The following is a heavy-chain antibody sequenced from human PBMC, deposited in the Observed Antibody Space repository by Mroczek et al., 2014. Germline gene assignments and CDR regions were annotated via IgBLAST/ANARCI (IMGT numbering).Heavy chain of an antibody. J-gene: IGHJ3*02. V-gene: IGHV3-11*01. D-gene: IGHD1-26*01. CDR2: ISSSGSTI. CDR1: GFTFSDYY. Sequence: VQLLESGGGLVKPGGSLRLSCAASGFTFSDYYMSWIRQAPGKGLEWVSYISSSGSTIYYADSVKGRFTISRDNAKNSLYLQMNSLRAEDTAVYYCARVRVGATGKRWQEAFDIVGPRDKWSPSL. CDR3: ARVRVGATGKRWQEAFDI.